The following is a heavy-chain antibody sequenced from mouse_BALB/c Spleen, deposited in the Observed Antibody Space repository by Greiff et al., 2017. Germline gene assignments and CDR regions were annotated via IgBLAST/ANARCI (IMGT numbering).Heavy chain of an antibody. CDR1: GFAFSSYD. CDR3: ARGGSSLYYFDY. CDR2: ISSGGGST. D-gene: IGHD1-1*01. J-gene: IGHJ2*01. V-gene: IGHV5-12-1*01. Sequence: EVHLVESGGGLVKPGGSLKLSCAASGFAFSSYDMSWVRQTPEKRLEWVAYISSGGGSTYYPDTVKGRFTISRDNAKNTLYLQMSSLKSEDTAMYYCARGGSSLYYFDYWGQGTTLTVSS.